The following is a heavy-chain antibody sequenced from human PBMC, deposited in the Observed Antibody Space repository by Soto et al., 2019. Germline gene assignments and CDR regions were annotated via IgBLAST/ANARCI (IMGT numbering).Heavy chain of an antibody. J-gene: IGHJ6*02. V-gene: IGHV4-38-2*01. CDR3: ARTFDYYGMDV. CDR2: IYHAGSV. CDR1: GYSIASGYY. Sequence: SETLSLTCAVSGYSIASGYYWAWIRQSPGKGLEWIGSIYHAGSVCYNPSLNSRVAVSLDTSKNHFSLKLTSVTAADTAVYYCARTFDYYGMDVWGQGTTVTVSS.